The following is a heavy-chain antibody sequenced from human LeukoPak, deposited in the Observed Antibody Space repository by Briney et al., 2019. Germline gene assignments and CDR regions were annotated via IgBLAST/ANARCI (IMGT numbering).Heavy chain of an antibody. J-gene: IGHJ4*02. D-gene: IGHD2/OR15-2a*01. CDR2: IHHSGNT. Sequence: SQTLSLTCAVSGDSISSGDHYWSWIRQPPGKGLEWIGYIHHSGNTHYNPSLRSRAIISVDMSKHQFSLSLNSLTAADSAVYYCARAAAATNSWYYFDYWGRGTQVTVSS. V-gene: IGHV4-30-4*01. CDR3: ARAAAATNSWYYFDY. CDR1: GDSISSGDHY.